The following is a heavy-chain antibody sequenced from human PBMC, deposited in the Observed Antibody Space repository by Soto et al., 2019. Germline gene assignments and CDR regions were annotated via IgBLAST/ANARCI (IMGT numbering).Heavy chain of an antibody. Sequence: EVQLVQSRAEVKKPGESLKISCQGSGYSFTTYWIAWVRQMPGKGLEWVGIIYPGDSDTRYSPSFQGHVTISADKSINTAYLQWSSLKASDTAMYFCARQGRTTHYGVLSSYDFPDAFDIWGQGTMVTVSS. CDR2: IYPGDSDT. CDR3: ARQGRTTHYGVLSSYDFPDAFDI. CDR1: GYSFTTYW. V-gene: IGHV5-51*01. D-gene: IGHD3-3*01. J-gene: IGHJ3*02.